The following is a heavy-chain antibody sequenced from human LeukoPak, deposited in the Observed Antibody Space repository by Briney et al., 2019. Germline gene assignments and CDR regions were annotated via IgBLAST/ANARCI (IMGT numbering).Heavy chain of an antibody. CDR2: ISGSGDTT. J-gene: IGHJ4*02. CDR3: AAPRYYFHY. CDR1: GFTFSSYA. V-gene: IGHV3-23*01. Sequence: GGSLRLSCAGSGFTFSSYAMSWVRLAPGKGLEWVSGISGSGDTTDYAESVKGRFTISRDNFKNTLYLQLNSLRAEDTAVYYCAAPRYYFHYWGQGTLVTVSS.